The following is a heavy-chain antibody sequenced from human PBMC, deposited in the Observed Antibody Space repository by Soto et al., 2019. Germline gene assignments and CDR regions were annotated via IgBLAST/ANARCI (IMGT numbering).Heavy chain of an antibody. V-gene: IGHV5-10-1*01. CDR3: ARQIYDSDTGPNFQYYFDS. Sequence: GESLKISCKGSGYSFAGYWITWVRQKPGKGLEWMGRIDPSDSQTYYSPSFRGHVTISVTKSITTVFLQWSSLRASDTAMYYCARQIYDSDTGPNFQYYFDSWGQGNPVTVSS. J-gene: IGHJ4*02. D-gene: IGHD3-22*01. CDR1: GYSFAGYW. CDR2: IDPSDSQT.